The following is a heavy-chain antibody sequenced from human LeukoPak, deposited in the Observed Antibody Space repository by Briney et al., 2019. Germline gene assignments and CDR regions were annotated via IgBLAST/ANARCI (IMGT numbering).Heavy chain of an antibody. V-gene: IGHV1-18*01. D-gene: IGHD2-21*02. J-gene: IGHJ5*02. CDR1: GYTFTSYG. Sequence: ASVKVSCKASGYTFTSYGISWVRQAPGQGLEWMGWISAYNGKTNYAQKLQGRVTMTTDTSTSTAYMELRSLRSDDTAVYYCARRVTTFNWFDPWGQGTLVTVSS. CDR2: ISAYNGKT. CDR3: ARRVTTFNWFDP.